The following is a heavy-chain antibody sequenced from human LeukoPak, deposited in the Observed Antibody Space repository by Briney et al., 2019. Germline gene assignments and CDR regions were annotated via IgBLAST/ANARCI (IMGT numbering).Heavy chain of an antibody. J-gene: IGHJ5*02. CDR1: GGTFSSYA. V-gene: IGHV1-69*05. CDR3: ARDKGLRLTMISNWFDP. Sequence: WASVKVSRKASGGTFSSYAISWVRQAPGQGLEWMGGIIPIFGTANYAQKFQGRVTITTDESTSTAYMELSSLRSEDTAVYYCARDKGLRLTMISNWFDPWGQGTLVTASS. D-gene: IGHD3-22*01. CDR2: IIPIFGTA.